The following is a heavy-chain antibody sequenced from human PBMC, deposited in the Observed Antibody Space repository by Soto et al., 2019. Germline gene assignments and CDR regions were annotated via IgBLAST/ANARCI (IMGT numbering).Heavy chain of an antibody. CDR2: FVTRGEGGTT. Sequence: EVQLVESAGDLVKPGGSLRLSCAASGFTFSNGWMNWDHQAPGTGLEWVGRFVTRGEGGTTEYAAPVKGRFTISRDDSKSTFYLQMNSLRIDDTGVYYCSTVDNSECKRDYWGQGTRVIVSS. CDR1: GFTFSNGW. V-gene: IGHV3-15*07. J-gene: IGHJ4*02. D-gene: IGHD3-22*01. CDR3: STVDNSECKRDY.